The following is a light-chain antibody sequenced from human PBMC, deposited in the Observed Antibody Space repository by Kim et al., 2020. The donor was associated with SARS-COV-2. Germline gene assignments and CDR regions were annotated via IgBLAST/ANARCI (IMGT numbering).Light chain of an antibody. CDR2: EVS. CDR1: RSDIGRFNY. CDR3: SSYAGNNIYV. Sequence: GQSVTISCTGTRSDIGRFNYVSWYQQHPGKAPNLIIYEVSEWPSGVPDRFSGSKSGNTASLTISGLQADDEADYYCSSYAGNNIYVFGTGTKVTVL. V-gene: IGLV2-8*01. J-gene: IGLJ1*01.